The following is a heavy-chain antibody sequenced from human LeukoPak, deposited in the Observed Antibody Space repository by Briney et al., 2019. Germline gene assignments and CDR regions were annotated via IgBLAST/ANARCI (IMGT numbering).Heavy chain of an antibody. CDR2: INPNSGGT. CDR3: AREANYGDYTHFDY. D-gene: IGHD4-17*01. J-gene: IGHJ4*02. CDR1: GYTFTGYY. Sequence: ASVKVSCKASGYTFTGYYIHWVRQAPGQGLEWMGRINPNSGGTNYAQKFQGRVTMTRDTSISTAYMELSRLRSDDTAVYYCAREANYGDYTHFDYWGQGTLVTVSS. V-gene: IGHV1-2*06.